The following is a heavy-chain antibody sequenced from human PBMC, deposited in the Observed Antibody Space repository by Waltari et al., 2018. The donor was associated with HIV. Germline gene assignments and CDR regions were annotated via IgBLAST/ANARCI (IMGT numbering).Heavy chain of an antibody. D-gene: IGHD6-13*01. J-gene: IGHJ4*02. Sequence: EVQLLESGGGLVQPGGSLRLSCAASGFTFSSYAMSWVRQAPGTGLEWVSAISGSGGSTYYADSVKGRFTISRDNSKNTLYLQMNSLRAEDTAVYYCAKDAGYSSSWYVVSPWGYWGQGTLVTVSS. CDR2: ISGSGGST. V-gene: IGHV3-23*01. CDR3: AKDAGYSSSWYVVSPWGY. CDR1: GFTFSSYA.